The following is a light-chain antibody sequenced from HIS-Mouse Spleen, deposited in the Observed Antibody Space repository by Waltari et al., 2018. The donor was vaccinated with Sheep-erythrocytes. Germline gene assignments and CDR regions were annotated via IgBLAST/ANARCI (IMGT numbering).Light chain of an antibody. V-gene: IGKV4-1*01. J-gene: IGKJ4*01. CDR3: QQYYSTLT. Sequence: DIVMTQSPDSLAVSLGERATINCKSSTRDLYRPNNKNDLAWYHQKPGQPPKLLIYWASTRESGVPDRFSGSGSGTDFTLTISSLQAEDVAVYYCQQYYSTLTFGGGTK. CDR1: TRDLYRPNNKND. CDR2: WAS.